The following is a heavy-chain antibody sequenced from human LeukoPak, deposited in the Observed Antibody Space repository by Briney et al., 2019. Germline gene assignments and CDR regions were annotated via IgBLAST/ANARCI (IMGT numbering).Heavy chain of an antibody. CDR3: ARSYNWNHGVGY. CDR2: IYTSGST. CDR1: GGSISSGSYY. J-gene: IGHJ4*02. V-gene: IGHV4-61*02. Sequence: PSETLSLTCNVSGGSISSGSYYWSWIRQPAGKGLEWIGRIYTSGSTNYNPSLKSRITISVDTSKNQFSLKLSSVTAADTAVYYCARSYNWNHGVGYWGQGTLVTVSS. D-gene: IGHD1-14*01.